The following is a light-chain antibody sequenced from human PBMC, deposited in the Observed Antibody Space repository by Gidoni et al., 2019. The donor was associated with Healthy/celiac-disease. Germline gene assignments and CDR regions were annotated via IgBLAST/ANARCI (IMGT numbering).Light chain of an antibody. CDR2: DVS. V-gene: IGLV2-14*03. J-gene: IGLJ3*02. CDR3: NSYTSSSTWV. CDR1: SSDIGGHNY. Sequence: QSALTQPASVSGSPGQSITISCTGTSSDIGGHNYVSWYQQHPGNVPKLMIYDVSNRPSGVSNRFSGSKSGDTASLTISGLQAEDEADYYCNSYTSSSTWVFGGGTKLTVL.